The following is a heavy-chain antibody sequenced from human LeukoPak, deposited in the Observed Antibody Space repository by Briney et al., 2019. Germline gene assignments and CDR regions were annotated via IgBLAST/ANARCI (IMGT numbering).Heavy chain of an antibody. Sequence: HGESLKISCEASGYSFTTYWISWVRQMPGKGLEWMGITYPRDSDTRYSPSFQGQVTISADKSISTAYLQWSSLKASDTAMYYCARHRPYCSSTSCPIDYWGQGTLVTVSS. CDR3: ARHRPYCSSTSCPIDY. D-gene: IGHD2-2*01. CDR1: GYSFTTYW. J-gene: IGHJ4*02. V-gene: IGHV5-51*01. CDR2: TYPRDSDT.